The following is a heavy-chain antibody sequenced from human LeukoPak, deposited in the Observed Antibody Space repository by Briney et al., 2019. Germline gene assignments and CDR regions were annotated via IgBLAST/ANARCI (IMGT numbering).Heavy chain of an antibody. J-gene: IGHJ4*02. Sequence: GGSLRLSCVVSGLTVSSSYMSWVRQAPGKGLEWISLIYSGGSTYYADSVKGRFIVSRDNSKNTLYLQMSSLRAEDTAVYYCARDYYGGNSGDYFDYWGQGTLVTVSS. CDR2: IYSGGST. V-gene: IGHV3-66*01. D-gene: IGHD4-23*01. CDR1: GLTVSSSY. CDR3: ARDYYGGNSGDYFDY.